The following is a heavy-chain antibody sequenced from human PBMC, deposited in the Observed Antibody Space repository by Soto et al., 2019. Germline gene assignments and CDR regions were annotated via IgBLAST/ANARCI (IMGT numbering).Heavy chain of an antibody. CDR3: ARVGIAARPKANYYYYMDV. Sequence: ASVKVSCKASGYTFTSYAMHWVRQAPGQRLEWMGWINAGNGNTKYSQKFQGRVTITRDTSASTAYMELSSLRSEDTAVYYCARVGIAARPKANYYYYMDVWGKGTTVTVSS. D-gene: IGHD6-6*01. CDR2: INAGNGNT. CDR1: GYTFTSYA. V-gene: IGHV1-3*01. J-gene: IGHJ6*03.